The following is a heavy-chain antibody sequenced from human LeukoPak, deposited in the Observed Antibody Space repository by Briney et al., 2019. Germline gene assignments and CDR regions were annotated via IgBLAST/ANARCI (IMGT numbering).Heavy chain of an antibody. CDR2: IRNDGSMK. CDR1: GFIFSNYG. CDR3: AKSDIIVVSDAKGNWFGP. D-gene: IGHD2-2*01. V-gene: IGHV3-30*02. J-gene: IGHJ5*02. Sequence: PGGSLRLSCAASGFIFSNYGMHWVRQTPAKGLEWVAFIRNDGSMKYYADSVKGRFTISRDNSKNTLYLQMNNLRTEDMAVYYCAKSDIIVVSDAKGNWFGPWGQGSLVTVSS.